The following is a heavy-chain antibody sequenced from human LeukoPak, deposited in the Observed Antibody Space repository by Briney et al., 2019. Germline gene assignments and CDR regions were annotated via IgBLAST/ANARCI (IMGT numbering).Heavy chain of an antibody. D-gene: IGHD3-9*01. CDR3: ARLKSRLAAIDI. CDR1: GGSISSSNFY. V-gene: IGHV4-39*01. Sequence: SETLSLTCTVSGGSISSSNFYWGCIRQPAGKGLEWIGSMYYSGSTYYHPSLKSRATISVDTSKNQFSLKMRSVSAADTAVYYCARLKSRLAAIDIWGQGTMVTVSS. J-gene: IGHJ3*02. CDR2: MYYSGST.